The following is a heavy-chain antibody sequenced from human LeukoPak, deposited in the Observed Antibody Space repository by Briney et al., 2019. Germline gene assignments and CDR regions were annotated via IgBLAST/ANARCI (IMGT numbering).Heavy chain of an antibody. D-gene: IGHD6-13*01. J-gene: IGHJ4*02. CDR2: IRNKAYGETT. Sequence: GRSLRLSCTASGFTFGDYAMSWVRQAPGKGLEWISFIRNKAYGETTEYAASVKGRFTISRDDSKSIAYLQMNSLKTEDTAVYYCTRDPASRDIAAGIVIDYWGQGTQVTVSS. CDR3: TRDPASRDIAAGIVIDY. CDR1: GFTFGDYA. V-gene: IGHV3-49*04.